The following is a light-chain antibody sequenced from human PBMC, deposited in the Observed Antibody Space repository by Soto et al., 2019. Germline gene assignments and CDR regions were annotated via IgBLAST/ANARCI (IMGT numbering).Light chain of an antibody. Sequence: QSVLTQPASVSGSLGQSISISCTEDSSDLTYNSVSWYQHHPHKAPKLIIYDVSYRPSGVSTRFSGSQSAGSASLTISGLQAEDEADYYCSSSTSSYFYVFGPGTKVTVL. CDR2: DVS. J-gene: IGLJ1*01. CDR1: SSDLTYNS. CDR3: SSSTSSYFYV. V-gene: IGLV2-14*01.